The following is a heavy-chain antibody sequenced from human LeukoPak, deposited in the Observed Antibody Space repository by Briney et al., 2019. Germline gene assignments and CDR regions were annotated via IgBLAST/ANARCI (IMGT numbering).Heavy chain of an antibody. V-gene: IGHV1-18*01. CDR2: ISAYNGNT. CDR3: ARELKGDYCSSTSCYTGNWFDP. J-gene: IGHJ5*02. D-gene: IGHD2-2*02. Sequence: GASVKVSCKASGYTFTSYGISWVRQAPGQGLEWMGWISAYNGNTNYAQKLQGRVTMTTDTSTSTAYMELRSLRSDDTAVYHCARELKGDYCSSTSCYTGNWFDPWGQGTLVTVSS. CDR1: GYTFTSYG.